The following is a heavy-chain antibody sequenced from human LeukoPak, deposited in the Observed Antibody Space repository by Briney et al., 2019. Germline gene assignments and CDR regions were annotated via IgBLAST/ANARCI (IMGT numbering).Heavy chain of an antibody. CDR2: IYSGGST. D-gene: IGHD2-15*01. CDR1: GFTVSSNY. Sequence: GGSLRLSCAASGFTVSSNYMSWVRQAPGKGLEWVSVIYSGGSTYHADSVKGRFTISRDNSKNTLYLQMNSLRAEDTAVYYCARAQGYCSGGSCYERDYYYYMDVWGKGTTVTVSS. J-gene: IGHJ6*03. V-gene: IGHV3-53*01. CDR3: ARAQGYCSGGSCYERDYYYYMDV.